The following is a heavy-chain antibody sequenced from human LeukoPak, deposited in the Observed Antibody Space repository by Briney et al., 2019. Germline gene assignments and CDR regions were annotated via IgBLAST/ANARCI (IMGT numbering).Heavy chain of an antibody. CDR3: ARERWLGHSLDY. CDR2: IYYSGST. Sequence: SETLSLTCTVSGGSVSSGSYWSWIRQPPGKGLEWIGYIYYSGSTNYNPSLKSRVTISVDTSKNQFSLKLSSVTAADTAMYYCARERWLGHSLDYWGQGTLVTVSS. V-gene: IGHV4-61*01. CDR1: GGSVSSGSY. J-gene: IGHJ4*02. D-gene: IGHD6-19*01.